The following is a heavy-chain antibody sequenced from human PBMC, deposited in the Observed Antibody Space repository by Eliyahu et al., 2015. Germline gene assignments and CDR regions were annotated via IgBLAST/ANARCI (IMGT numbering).Heavy chain of an antibody. J-gene: IGHJ4*02. D-gene: IGHD3-3*01. CDR1: GDXLSNDV. CDR3: ATSAGFWSQFDY. Sequence: QVQLLQSGAEVKEPGSSVTVSCKAXGDXLSNDVCSWVRQAPGQGLEWMGGLIPVFGTPQYAQKFRGRVSITIDRSTNTHYMELSRLTSEDTATYYCATSAGFWSQFDYWGQGTLVTVST. CDR2: LIPVFGTP. V-gene: IGHV1-69*06.